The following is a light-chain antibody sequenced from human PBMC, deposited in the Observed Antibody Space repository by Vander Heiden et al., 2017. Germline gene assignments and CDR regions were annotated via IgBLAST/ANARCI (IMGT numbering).Light chain of an antibody. CDR1: RNDVGGYDY. J-gene: IGLJ1*01. CDR3: SSYTSRSTPYV. V-gene: IGLV2-14*01. Sequence: QSALTQPASVSGSLGQSNTNPCTGTRNDVGGYDYVSWYQQHPGNAPKIMIYDVSNRPSGVSNRVSGSKSGNTASLTSSGVQAEDEADYYCSSYTSRSTPYVFGTGTKVTVL. CDR2: DVS.